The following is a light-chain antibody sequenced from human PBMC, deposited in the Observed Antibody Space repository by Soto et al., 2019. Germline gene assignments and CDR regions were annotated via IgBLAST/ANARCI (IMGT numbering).Light chain of an antibody. CDR3: AAWDDSLNGQVV. CDR1: SSNIGSNT. Sequence: QSVLTQPPSASGTPGQRVTISCSGSSSNIGSNTVNWYQQLPGTAPKLLIYSNNQRPSEVPDRFSGSKSGTSASLAISGLQSEDEADYYCAAWDDSLNGQVVFGGGTKVTVL. CDR2: SNN. J-gene: IGLJ2*01. V-gene: IGLV1-44*01.